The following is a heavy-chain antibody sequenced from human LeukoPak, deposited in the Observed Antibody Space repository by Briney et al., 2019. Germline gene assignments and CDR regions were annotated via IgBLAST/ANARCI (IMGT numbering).Heavy chain of an antibody. CDR2: INPNSGGT. D-gene: IGHD3-22*01. CDR1: GYTFTGYY. Sequence: ASVKVSCKASGYTFTGYYMHWVRQAPGQGLEWMGWINPNSGGTNYAQKFQGRVTMTRDTSISTAYMELSRLISDETDVYYCARDSYYYDSSGQVDYWGQGTLVTVSS. J-gene: IGHJ4*02. V-gene: IGHV1-2*02. CDR3: ARDSYYYDSSGQVDY.